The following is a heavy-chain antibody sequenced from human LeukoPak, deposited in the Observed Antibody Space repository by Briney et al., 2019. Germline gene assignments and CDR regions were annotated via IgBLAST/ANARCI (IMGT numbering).Heavy chain of an antibody. J-gene: IGHJ4*02. CDR2: INHSGST. V-gene: IGHV4-34*01. Sequence: TPSGTLSLTCAVYGGSFSGYYWSWIRQPPGKGLEWIGEINHSGSTNYNPSLKSRVTISVDTSKNQFSLKLSSVTAADTAVYYCARDHDYDSSGWDYWGQGTLVTVSS. CDR3: ARDHDYDSSGWDY. CDR1: GGSFSGYY. D-gene: IGHD3-22*01.